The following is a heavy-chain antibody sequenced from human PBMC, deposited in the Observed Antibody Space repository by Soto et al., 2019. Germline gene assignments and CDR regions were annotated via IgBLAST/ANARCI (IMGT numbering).Heavy chain of an antibody. CDR3: VKDKALGN. CDR2: ISSSSSTI. Sequence: GGSLRLSCAASGFTFSSYSMNWVRQAPGKGLEWVSYISSSSSTIYYADSVKGRFTISRDNSKNTLHLQMNSLRAEDTAVYYCVKDKALGNWGQGTLITVSS. J-gene: IGHJ4*03. CDR1: GFTFSSYS. V-gene: IGHV3-48*01. D-gene: IGHD2-15*01.